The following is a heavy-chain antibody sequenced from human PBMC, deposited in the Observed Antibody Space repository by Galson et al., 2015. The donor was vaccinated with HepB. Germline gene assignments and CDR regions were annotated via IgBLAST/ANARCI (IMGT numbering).Heavy chain of an antibody. Sequence: SLRLSCAASGFTFSSYAMSWVRQAPGKGLEWVSGISWNSGSIGYADSVKGRFTISRDNAKNSLYLQMNSLRAEDTALYYCAKGYNWNAGEFDYWGQGTLVTVSS. CDR3: AKGYNWNAGEFDY. CDR1: GFTFSSYA. J-gene: IGHJ4*02. D-gene: IGHD1-1*01. CDR2: ISWNSGSI. V-gene: IGHV3-9*01.